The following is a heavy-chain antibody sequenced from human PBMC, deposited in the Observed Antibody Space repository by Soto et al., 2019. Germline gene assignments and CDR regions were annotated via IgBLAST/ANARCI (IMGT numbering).Heavy chain of an antibody. CDR3: ARGPSEYIWGSYLRYCDS. CDR2: ISGSSGHT. CDR1: GFTFSSFA. V-gene: IGHV3-23*01. J-gene: IGHJ4*02. Sequence: EVQLLESGGGLVQPGGSLRLSCAASGFTFSSFAMNWVRQAPGKGLEWVSAISGSSGHTYYADSVKGRFIISRDNSKNTLYLQMDSLSADYTAVYYCARGPSEYIWGSYLRYCDSWGQGSLVTVSS. D-gene: IGHD3-16*02.